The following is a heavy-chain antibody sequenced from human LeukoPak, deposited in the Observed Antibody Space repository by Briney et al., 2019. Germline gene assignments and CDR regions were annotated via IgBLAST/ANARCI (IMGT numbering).Heavy chain of an antibody. CDR2: IRYDGSNK. Sequence: GGSLRLSCAASGFTFSSYGMHWVRQAPGKGLEWVAFIRYDGSNKYYADSVKGRFTISRDNSKNTLYLQMNSLRAEDTAVYYCARDGGSTYYYDSSGYPDAFDIWGQGTMVTVSS. V-gene: IGHV3-30*02. CDR3: ARDGGSTYYYDSSGYPDAFDI. CDR1: GFTFSSYG. D-gene: IGHD3-22*01. J-gene: IGHJ3*02.